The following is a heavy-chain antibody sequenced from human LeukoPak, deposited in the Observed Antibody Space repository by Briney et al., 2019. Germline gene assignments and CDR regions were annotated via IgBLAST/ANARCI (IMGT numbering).Heavy chain of an antibody. CDR2: VDPEDGET. Sequence: GASVKVSCKASGYTFTDYYMHWVQQAPGKGLEWMGRVDPEDGETIYAEKFQGRVTITADTSTDTAYMELSSLRSGDTAVYYCAVDTAMVTSSGWYPFYFDYWGQGTLVTVSS. J-gene: IGHJ4*02. V-gene: IGHV1-69-2*01. CDR1: GYTFTDYY. D-gene: IGHD5-18*01. CDR3: AVDTAMVTSSGWYPFYFDY.